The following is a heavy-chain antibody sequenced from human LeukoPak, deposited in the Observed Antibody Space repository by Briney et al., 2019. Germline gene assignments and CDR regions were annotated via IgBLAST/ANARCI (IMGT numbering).Heavy chain of an antibody. Sequence: PSETLSLTCTVSGGSISSGGYYWGWIRQHPGKGLEWIGYIYYSGSTYYNPSLKSRVTISVDTSKNQFSLKLSSVTAADTAVYYCARDKKQLSAFDIWGQGTMVTVSS. CDR3: ARDKKQLSAFDI. J-gene: IGHJ3*02. CDR1: GGSISSGGYY. V-gene: IGHV4-31*03. D-gene: IGHD6-13*01. CDR2: IYYSGST.